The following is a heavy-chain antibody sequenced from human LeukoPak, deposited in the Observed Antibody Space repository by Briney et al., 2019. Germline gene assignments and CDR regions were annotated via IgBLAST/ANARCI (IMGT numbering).Heavy chain of an antibody. V-gene: IGHV3-48*03. CDR2: IGSFGTTI. Sequence: GGSLRLSCAASGFTFSSYEMNWVRQAPGKGLEWVSYIGSFGTTISYADSVKGRFTISRDNAKSSLYLQMSSLRAEDTAVYYCAKVATEAYYFDYWGQGTLVTVPS. D-gene: IGHD5-12*01. J-gene: IGHJ4*02. CDR1: GFTFSSYE. CDR3: AKVATEAYYFDY.